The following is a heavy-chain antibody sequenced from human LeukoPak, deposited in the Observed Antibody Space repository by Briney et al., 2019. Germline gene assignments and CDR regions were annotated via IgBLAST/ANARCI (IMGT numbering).Heavy chain of an antibody. D-gene: IGHD3-10*01. Sequence: PSQTLSLTCTVSGGSISSGDYYWSWIRQPPGKGLEWIGYIYYSGSTYYNPSLKSRVTISVDTSKNQFSLKLSSVTAADTAVYYCARTQSGDDAFDIWGQGTMVTVSS. CDR2: IYYSGST. J-gene: IGHJ3*02. V-gene: IGHV4-30-4*08. CDR3: ARTQSGDDAFDI. CDR1: GGSISSGDYY.